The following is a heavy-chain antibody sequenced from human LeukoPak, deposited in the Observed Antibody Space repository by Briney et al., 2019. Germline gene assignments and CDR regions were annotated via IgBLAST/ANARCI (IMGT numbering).Heavy chain of an antibody. CDR2: VSTSSSYI. CDR3: ARGAELLRYFDWIHLFDY. Sequence: PGGSLRLSCEASGFILSRYSMNWVRQAPGKGLEWVSSVSTSSSYIYYADSVKGRFTISRDNAKNSLYLQMNSLRAEDTAVYYCARGAELLRYFDWIHLFDYWGQGTLVTVSS. CDR1: GFILSRYS. D-gene: IGHD3-9*01. J-gene: IGHJ4*02. V-gene: IGHV3-21*01.